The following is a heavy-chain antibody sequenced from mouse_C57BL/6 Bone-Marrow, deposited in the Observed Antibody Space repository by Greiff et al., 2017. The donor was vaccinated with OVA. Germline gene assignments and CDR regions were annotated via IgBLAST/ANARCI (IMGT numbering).Heavy chain of an antibody. Sequence: VHVKQSGPVLVKPGASVKMSCKASGYTFTDYYMNWVKQSHGKSLEWIGVINPYNGGTSYNQKFKGKATLTVDKSSSTAYMELNSLTSEDSAVYYCARRISYYGSSHWYFDVWGTGTTVTVSS. CDR1: GYTFTDYY. CDR3: ARRISYYGSSHWYFDV. V-gene: IGHV1-19*01. J-gene: IGHJ1*03. CDR2: INPYNGGT. D-gene: IGHD1-1*01.